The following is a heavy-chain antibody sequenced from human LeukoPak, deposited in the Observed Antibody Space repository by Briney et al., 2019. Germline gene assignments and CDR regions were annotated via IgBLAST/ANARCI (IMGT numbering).Heavy chain of an antibody. CDR1: GGSFSGYY. CDR2: INHSGST. D-gene: IGHD2-15*01. J-gene: IGHJ4*02. Sequence: SETLSLTCAVYGGSFSGYYRSWIRQPPGKGLEWIGEINHSGSTNYNPSLKSRVTISVDTSKNQFSLKLSSVTAADTAVYYCARGRERLGYCSGGSCYVLDYWGQGTLVTVSS. CDR3: ARGRERLGYCSGGSCYVLDY. V-gene: IGHV4-34*01.